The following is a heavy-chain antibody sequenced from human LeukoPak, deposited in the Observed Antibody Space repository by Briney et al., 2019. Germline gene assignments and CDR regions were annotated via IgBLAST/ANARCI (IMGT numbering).Heavy chain of an antibody. D-gene: IGHD6-19*01. CDR3: AKRSAESSGYFDY. V-gene: IGHV3-23*01. CDR2: ISGSGGST. J-gene: IGHJ4*02. CDR1: GLTFSSYS. Sequence: GGSMRLSCAVSGLTFSSYSTSWVSHPQGRVRGWVSAISGSGGSTYYADPVKGRFTISRDNSNTTLYVQMNILRAEDAAVYYCAKRSAESSGYFDYWGQGTLVTVSS.